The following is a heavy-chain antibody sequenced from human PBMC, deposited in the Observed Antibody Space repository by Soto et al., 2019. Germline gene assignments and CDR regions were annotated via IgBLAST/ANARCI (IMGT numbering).Heavy chain of an antibody. D-gene: IGHD1-26*01. J-gene: IGHJ5*02. V-gene: IGHV4-30-2*01. CDR1: GGSISSGGYS. CDR2: IYDSENT. CDR3: AVGALIFHP. Sequence: QLQLQESGSGLVKPSQTLSLTCAVSGGSISSGGYSWSWIRQPPGKGLEWIGYIYDSENTYYNPSLKSRVTISVDRSKNQFSLKLSSVTAADTAVFYCAVGALIFHPWGQGTLVTVSS.